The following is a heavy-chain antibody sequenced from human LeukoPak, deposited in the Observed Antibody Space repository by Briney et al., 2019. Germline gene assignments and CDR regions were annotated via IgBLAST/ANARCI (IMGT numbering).Heavy chain of an antibody. CDR3: ARALYDSSGYRQDHYFDY. J-gene: IGHJ4*02. CDR2: IYYSGST. Sequence: SETLSLTCTVSGGSISSYYWSWIRQPPGKGLEWIGYIYYSGSTYYNPSLKSRVTISVDTSKNQFSLKLSSVTAADTAVYYCARALYDSSGYRQDHYFDYWGQGTLVTASS. CDR1: GGSISSYY. D-gene: IGHD3-22*01. V-gene: IGHV4-59*06.